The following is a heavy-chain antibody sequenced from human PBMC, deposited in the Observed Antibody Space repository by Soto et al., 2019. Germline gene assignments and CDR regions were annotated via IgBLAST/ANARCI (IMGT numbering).Heavy chain of an antibody. D-gene: IGHD3-16*01. CDR1: GASLGGFH. V-gene: IGHV4-34*12. CDR2: LIHGGST. J-gene: IGHJ3*02. Sequence: SETLSLTCAIYGASLGGFHWTWLRQAPGKGLEWIGELIHGGSTNYNPSLKSRASFSLDTSKNQFSLHLMSVTAADTAVYYCARSPLGYDYVRQTWREVGDSFDIWGRGTMVTVSS. CDR3: ARSPLGYDYVRQTWREVGDSFDI.